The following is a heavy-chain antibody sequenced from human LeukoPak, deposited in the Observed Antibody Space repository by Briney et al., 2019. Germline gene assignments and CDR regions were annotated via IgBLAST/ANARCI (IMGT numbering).Heavy chain of an antibody. D-gene: IGHD3-22*01. CDR2: ISQDGSEK. V-gene: IGHV3-7*01. J-gene: IGHJ4*02. CDR1: GFTFNNYW. Sequence: GGSLRLSCAASGFTFNNYWLTWVRRAPGQGLEWVAKISQDGSEKYYVDSVKGRFTISRDSGKNSLYLQMNSLRVEDTAVYYCARAVGSSGCDYWGQGTLVTVSS. CDR3: ARAVGSSGCDY.